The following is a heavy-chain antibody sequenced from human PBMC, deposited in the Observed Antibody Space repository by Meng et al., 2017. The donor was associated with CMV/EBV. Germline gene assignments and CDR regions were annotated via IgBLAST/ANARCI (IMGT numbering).Heavy chain of an antibody. CDR3: AKTYYYDSSGYYYEDDAFDI. CDR2: ISYDGSNK. CDR1: GFTFSSYA. J-gene: IGHJ3*02. D-gene: IGHD3-22*01. V-gene: IGHV3-30*04. Sequence: GGPLRLSCAASGFTFSSYAMHWVRQAPGKGLEWVAVISYDGSNKYYADSVKGRFTISRDNSKNTLYLQMNSLRAEDTAVYYCAKTYYYDSSGYYYEDDAFDIWGQGTMVTVSS.